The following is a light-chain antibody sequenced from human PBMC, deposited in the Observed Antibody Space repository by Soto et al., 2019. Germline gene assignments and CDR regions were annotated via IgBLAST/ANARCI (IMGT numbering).Light chain of an antibody. CDR2: WAT. CDR3: QQYYSTPWT. Sequence: DIVMTQSPDSLAVSLGERATINCRSSQSLVHKTNYKNYLAWYQQKPGQPPKVLIYWATTRESGVPDRFSGSGSGTDFTLTISSLQAEDVAVYYCQQYYSTPWTFGQGTKVDIK. J-gene: IGKJ1*01. CDR1: QSLVHKTNYKNY. V-gene: IGKV4-1*01.